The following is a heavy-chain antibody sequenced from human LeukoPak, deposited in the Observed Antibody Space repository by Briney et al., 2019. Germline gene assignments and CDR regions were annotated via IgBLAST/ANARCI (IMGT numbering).Heavy chain of an antibody. D-gene: IGHD3-9*01. CDR3: ARDSPHYDILTGYYTGAFDI. CDR2: IYHSGST. CDR1: GGSLTSYY. V-gene: IGHV4-59*12. Sequence: PSETLSLTCTVSGGSLTSYYWSWIRQPPGKGLEWIGYIYHSGSTYYNPSLKSRVTISVDRSKNQFSLKLSSVTAADTAVYYCARDSPHYDILTGYYTGAFDIWGQGTMVTVSS. J-gene: IGHJ3*02.